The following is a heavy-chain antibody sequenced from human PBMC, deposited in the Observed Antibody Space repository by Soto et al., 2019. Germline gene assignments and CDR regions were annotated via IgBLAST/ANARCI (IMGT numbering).Heavy chain of an antibody. J-gene: IGHJ6*02. Sequence: EVQLVESGGGLVKPGGSLRLSCAASGFTFSRYGMNWVRQAPGKGLELVSSISGLSSYIYYADSVKGRFTVSRDNAKNSLYVQMNSLRAEDTAVYYCARDPQQRLADSYCYGMDVWGQGTTVIVSS. V-gene: IGHV3-21*02. CDR3: ARDPQQRLADSYCYGMDV. CDR1: GFTFSRYG. D-gene: IGHD6-25*01. CDR2: ISGLSSYI.